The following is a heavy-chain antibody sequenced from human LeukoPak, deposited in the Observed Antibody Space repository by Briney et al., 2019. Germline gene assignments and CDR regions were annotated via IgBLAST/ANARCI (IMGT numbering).Heavy chain of an antibody. Sequence: SETLSLTCTVSGGSISSYYWSWIRQPPGKGLEWIGYIYYSGSTNYNPSLKSRVTISVDTSKNQFSLKLSSVTAADTAVYYCARGAFRSVYYYGMDVWGQGTTVTVSS. V-gene: IGHV4-59*12. CDR1: GGSISSYY. CDR2: IYYSGST. CDR3: ARGAFRSVYYYGMDV. J-gene: IGHJ6*02. D-gene: IGHD2/OR15-2a*01.